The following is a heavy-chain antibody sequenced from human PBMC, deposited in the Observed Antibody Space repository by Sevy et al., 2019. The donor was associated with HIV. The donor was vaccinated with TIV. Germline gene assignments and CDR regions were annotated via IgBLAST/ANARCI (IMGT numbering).Heavy chain of an antibody. Sequence: GESLKISCAASGFSFSSYGMHWVRQAPGKGLEWMSYIQYDGSNKDYADSVKGRFTISRDNSKKTLYLQMNSLRVEDTAVFYCVKEGGGEGGDHWGQGTLVTVSS. J-gene: IGHJ4*02. V-gene: IGHV3-30*02. D-gene: IGHD2-21*01. CDR1: GFSFSSYG. CDR3: VKEGGGEGGDH. CDR2: IQYDGSNK.